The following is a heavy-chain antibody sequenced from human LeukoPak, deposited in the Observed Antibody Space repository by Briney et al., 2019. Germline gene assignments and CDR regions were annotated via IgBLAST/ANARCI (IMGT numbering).Heavy chain of an antibody. CDR3: ARAPGSGSYYPYYYYYYMDV. V-gene: IGHV3-7*01. CDR2: IKQDGSEK. J-gene: IGHJ6*03. Sequence: PGGSLRLSCAASGFTFSSYWMSWVRQAPGKGLEWVANIKQDGSEKYYVDSVKGRFTISRDNAKNSLYLQMNSLRAEDTAVYYCARAPGSGSYYPYYYYYYMDVWGKGTTVTISS. D-gene: IGHD3-10*01. CDR1: GFTFSSYW.